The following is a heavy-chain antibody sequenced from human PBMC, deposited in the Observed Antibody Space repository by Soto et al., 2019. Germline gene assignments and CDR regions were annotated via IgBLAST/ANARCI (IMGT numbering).Heavy chain of an antibody. D-gene: IGHD6-19*01. CDR1: GDSVSSNSAA. CDR3: ARVVRSSGWYYYYYGMDV. J-gene: IGHJ6*02. CDR2: TYYRSKWNN. V-gene: IGHV6-1*01. Sequence: SQTLSLTCAISGDSVSSNSAAWNWIRQSPSSGLEWLGRTYYRSKWNNDYAVSVKSRITINPDTSKNHFSLQLNAVTPEDTAVYYCARVVRSSGWYYYYYGMDVWGQGTPVTVSS.